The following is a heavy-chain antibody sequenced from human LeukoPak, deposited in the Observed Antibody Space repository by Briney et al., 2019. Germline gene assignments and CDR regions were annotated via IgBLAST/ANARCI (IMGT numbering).Heavy chain of an antibody. V-gene: IGHV4-4*07. J-gene: IGHJ4*02. CDR1: GGSISSYY. CDR3: ASQYHYYGSGSYYNG. Sequence: SETLSLTCTVSGGSISSYYWSWIRQPAGKGLEWIGRIYTSGSTNYNPSLKSRVTMSVDTSKNQFSLKLSSVTAADTAVYYCASQYHYYGSGSYYNGWGQGTLVTVSS. D-gene: IGHD3-10*01. CDR2: IYTSGST.